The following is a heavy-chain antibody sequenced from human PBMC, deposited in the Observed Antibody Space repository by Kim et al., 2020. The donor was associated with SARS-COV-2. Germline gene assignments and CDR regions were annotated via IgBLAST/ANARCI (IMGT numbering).Heavy chain of an antibody. Sequence: DTRYSPTFQGQVTISADKSIHTAYLQGTSLKASDTAMYYCASRGGAGFDYWGQGTLITVSS. D-gene: IGHD3-16*01. J-gene: IGHJ4*02. V-gene: IGHV5-51*01. CDR3: ASRGGAGFDY. CDR2: DT.